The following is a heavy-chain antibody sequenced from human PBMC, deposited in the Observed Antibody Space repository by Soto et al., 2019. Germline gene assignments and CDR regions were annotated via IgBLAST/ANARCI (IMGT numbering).Heavy chain of an antibody. CDR3: AGGSIVLVGSRAYYGMDV. D-gene: IGHD3-22*01. Sequence: QVHLLLQSGAEVKKPGSSVKVSCKASGGTPSNSAISWVRQAPGQGLEWMGGIIPVFGLVKYAQNFQGRVTITADESTNTAYVELSILRPEDTAVDYCAGGSIVLVGSRAYYGMDVWGQGTTVTVSS. V-gene: IGHV1-69*01. CDR2: IIPVFGLV. J-gene: IGHJ6*02. CDR1: GGTPSNSA.